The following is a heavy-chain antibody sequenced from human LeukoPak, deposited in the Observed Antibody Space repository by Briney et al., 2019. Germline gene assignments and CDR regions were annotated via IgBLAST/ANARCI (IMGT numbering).Heavy chain of an antibody. Sequence: GGSLRLSCAASGFTFSSYGMHWVRQAPGKGLEWVAVIWYDGSNKYYADSVKGRFTISRDNSKNTLYLQMNSLRAEDTAVYYCARDRVDSSGYSGYYYYYGMDVWGQGTTVTVSS. D-gene: IGHD3-22*01. CDR3: ARDRVDSSGYSGYYYYYGMDV. J-gene: IGHJ6*02. V-gene: IGHV3-33*01. CDR2: IWYDGSNK. CDR1: GFTFSSYG.